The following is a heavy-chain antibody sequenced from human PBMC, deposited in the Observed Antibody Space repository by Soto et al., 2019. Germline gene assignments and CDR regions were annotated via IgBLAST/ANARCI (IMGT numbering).Heavy chain of an antibody. CDR3: ARRSNPFEADHHNCGMDV. V-gene: IGHV5-51*01. D-gene: IGHD3-10*01. CDR2: IYPGDSDT. CDR1: GYSFTSYW. Sequence: GESLKISCKGSGYSFTSYWIGWVRQMPGKGLEWMGIIYPGDSDTRYSPSFQGQVTISADKSISTAYLQWSSLKASDTAMYYCARRSNPFEADHHNCGMDVWGQGTTVTVSS. J-gene: IGHJ6*02.